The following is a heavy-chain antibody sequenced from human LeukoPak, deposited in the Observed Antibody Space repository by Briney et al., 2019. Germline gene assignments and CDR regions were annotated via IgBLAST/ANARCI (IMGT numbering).Heavy chain of an antibody. J-gene: IGHJ4*02. CDR1: GFSLSSSGVG. CDR2: IYWNDDK. V-gene: IGHV2-5*01. D-gene: IGHD3-9*01. CDR3: AHRRHDILAGYLNYFDY. Sequence: SGPTLVNPTQTLTLTCTFSGFSLSSSGVGVGWIRQPPGKALEWLALIYWNDDKRYSPSLKSRLTITKDTSKNQVLLTMTNMDPVDTATYYCAHRRHDILAGYLNYFDYWGQGTLVTVSS.